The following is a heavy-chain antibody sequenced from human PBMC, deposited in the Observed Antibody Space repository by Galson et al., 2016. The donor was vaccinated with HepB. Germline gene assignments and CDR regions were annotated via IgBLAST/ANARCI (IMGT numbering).Heavy chain of an antibody. CDR1: GFSLSNARMG. CDR2: IFSNDAK. D-gene: IGHD2/OR15-2a*01. V-gene: IGHV2-26*01. Sequence: PALVKPTQTLTLTCTVSGFSLSNARMGVAWIRQPPGKALEWLAHIFSNDAKSLSTSLKSRLTISKDTSKSQVVLTITNMDPVDTATYYCARLIGDTFDLFDLWGQGTLVTVSS. CDR3: ARLIGDTFDLFDL. J-gene: IGHJ5*02.